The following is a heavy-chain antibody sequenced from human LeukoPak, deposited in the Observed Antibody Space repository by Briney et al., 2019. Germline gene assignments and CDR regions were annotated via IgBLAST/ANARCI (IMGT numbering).Heavy chain of an antibody. CDR1: GGSFSGYY. V-gene: IGHV4-34*01. J-gene: IGHJ3*02. CDR2: INHSGST. Sequence: PSETLSLTCAVYGGSFSGYYWSWIRQPPGKGLEWIGEINHSGSTNDNPSLKSRVTISVDTSKNQCSLKLSSVTAADTAVYYCARDTKSGYGDYGAFDIWGQGTRVTVSS. D-gene: IGHD4-17*01. CDR3: ARDTKSGYGDYGAFDI.